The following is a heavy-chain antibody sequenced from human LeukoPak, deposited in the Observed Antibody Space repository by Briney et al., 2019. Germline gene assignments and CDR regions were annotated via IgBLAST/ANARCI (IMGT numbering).Heavy chain of an antibody. CDR1: GVSIRNSGDY. D-gene: IGHD2-15*01. V-gene: IGHV4-39*07. CDR2: IYYDETTERT. Sequence: SETLSLSCNVSGVSIRNSGDYWGWIRQTPGKGLGWIGSIYYDETTERTTYNPSLRSRVTVSIDTSKNQFSLNLTSVTAADTAIYYCARGLPNRSVVVVRAAFDYWGQGSRVFVPS. J-gene: IGHJ4*02. CDR3: ARGLPNRSVVVVRAAFDY.